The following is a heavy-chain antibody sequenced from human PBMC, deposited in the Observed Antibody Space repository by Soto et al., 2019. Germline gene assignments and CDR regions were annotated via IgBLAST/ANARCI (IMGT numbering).Heavy chain of an antibody. CDR2: IIPIFGTA. V-gene: IGHV1-69*01. D-gene: IGHD5-12*01. Sequence: QVQLVQSGAEVKKPGSSVQVSCKASVGTFSSYAISWVRQAPGQGLEWMGGIIPIFGTANYAQKFQGRGTITADESTSTACMELSSLRSEDTAVYYCARWDSGYARACYYYYGMDVWGQVTTVTVSS. J-gene: IGHJ6*02. CDR3: ARWDSGYARACYYYYGMDV. CDR1: VGTFSSYA.